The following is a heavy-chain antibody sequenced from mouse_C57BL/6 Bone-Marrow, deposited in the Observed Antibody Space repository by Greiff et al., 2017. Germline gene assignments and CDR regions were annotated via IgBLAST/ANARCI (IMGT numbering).Heavy chain of an antibody. CDR3: ARARDYYGSSPYAMDY. J-gene: IGHJ4*01. Sequence: VQLQQSGAELARPGASVKLSCKASGYTFPSYGISWVKQSTGQGLEWIGEIYPRSGNTYYNEKFKGKATLTADKSSSTAYMELRSLTSEDSAVYFCARARDYYGSSPYAMDYWGQGTSVTVSS. V-gene: IGHV1-81*01. CDR1: GYTFPSYG. CDR2: IYPRSGNT. D-gene: IGHD1-1*01.